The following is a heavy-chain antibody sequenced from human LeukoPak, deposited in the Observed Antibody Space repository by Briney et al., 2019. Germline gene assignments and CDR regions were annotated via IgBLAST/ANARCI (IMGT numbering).Heavy chain of an antibody. D-gene: IGHD4-17*01. CDR1: GFTFDDYA. V-gene: IGHV3-9*01. J-gene: IGHJ4*02. Sequence: GRSLRLSCAASGFTFDDYAMHWVRQAPGKGLEWVSGISWNSGSIGYADSVKGRFTISRDNAKNSLYLQMNSLRAEDTALYYCAKVSIATVTTYCFDYWGQGTLVAVSS. CDR2: ISWNSGSI. CDR3: AKVSIATVTTYCFDY.